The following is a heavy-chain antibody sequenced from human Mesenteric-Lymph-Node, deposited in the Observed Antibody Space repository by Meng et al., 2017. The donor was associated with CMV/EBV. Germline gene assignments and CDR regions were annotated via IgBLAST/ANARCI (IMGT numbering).Heavy chain of an antibody. CDR1: GYNFNTYY. D-gene: IGHD1-7*01. Sequence: ASVKVSCKASGYNFNTYYVHWLRQAPGRGLEWMGIIDPSADRTTYAQNFQGRVIMTRDTSTNTVYMELSSLRSDDTAVYFCARELYNWNYSGFDPWGQGTLVTVSS. CDR3: ARELYNWNYSGFDP. J-gene: IGHJ5*02. CDR2: IDPSADRT. V-gene: IGHV1-46*02.